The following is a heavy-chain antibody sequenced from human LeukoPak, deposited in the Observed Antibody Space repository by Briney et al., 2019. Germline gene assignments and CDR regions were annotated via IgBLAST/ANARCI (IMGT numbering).Heavy chain of an antibody. V-gene: IGHV4-4*02. CDR2: IYHSGST. Sequence: SGTLSLTCAGFGGSITSSHWWHWVRQPPGKGLEWIGEIYHSGSTNYNPSLKSRVAISVDKSENQFSLKLNSVTAADTAVYYCARGISPGSGWFFDIWGQGTLVTVSS. CDR3: ARGISPGSGWFFDI. J-gene: IGHJ4*02. D-gene: IGHD6-19*01. CDR1: GGSITSSHW.